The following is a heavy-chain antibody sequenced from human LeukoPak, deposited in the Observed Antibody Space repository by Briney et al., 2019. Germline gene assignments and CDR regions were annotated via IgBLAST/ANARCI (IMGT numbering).Heavy chain of an antibody. D-gene: IGHD3-22*01. Sequence: TVLRPSCVSGGSISSSCYFRSWLQPPAGRGLEWIGRMYSSGSNNYHHSLKRRVTISRDRSKNKLYLKLNDVSAADTAVYYCARDYYNSSGLNFDEWGQGTLVTVSS. V-gene: IGHV4-61*02. J-gene: IGHJ4*02. CDR1: GGSISSSCYF. CDR3: ARDYYNSSGLNFDE. CDR2: MYSSGSN.